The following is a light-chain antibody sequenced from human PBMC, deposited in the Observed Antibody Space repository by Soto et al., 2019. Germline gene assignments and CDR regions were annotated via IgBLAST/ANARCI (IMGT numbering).Light chain of an antibody. J-gene: IGLJ2*01. V-gene: IGLV2-23*01. CDR1: YNL. CDR3: CSYAGQRVV. Sequence: QSVLTQPASVSGSPGQSITISCTYNLVSWYQQHPGKAPKLMIYEGNKRPSGVSNRFSGSKSGNTASLTISGLQAEDEADYYCCSYAGQRVVFGGGTKLPVL. CDR2: EGN.